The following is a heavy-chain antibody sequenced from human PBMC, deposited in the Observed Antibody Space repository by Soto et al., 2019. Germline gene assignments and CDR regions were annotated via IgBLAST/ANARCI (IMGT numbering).Heavy chain of an antibody. J-gene: IGHJ4*02. D-gene: IGHD3-22*01. Sequence: GALRLSCAASGFTFSNAWMSWVRQAPGKGLEWVGRIKSKTDGGTTDYAAPVKGRFTISRDDSKNTLYLQMNSLKTEDTAVYYCTTDHLYFTMIVVVIPYWGQGTLVTVSS. CDR2: IKSKTDGGTT. CDR1: GFTFSNAW. V-gene: IGHV3-15*01. CDR3: TTDHLYFTMIVVVIPY.